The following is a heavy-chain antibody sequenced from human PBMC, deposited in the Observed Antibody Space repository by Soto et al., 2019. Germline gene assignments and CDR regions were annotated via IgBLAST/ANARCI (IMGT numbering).Heavy chain of an antibody. CDR1: GYTFSAYD. Sequence: ASVKVSCKTTGYTFSAYDIYWVRQAPGQGLEWMGWIRTYNGETNYAQKFQTRVTMTTDKSTDTAYMDLRSLTSDDTAIYYCARAGAAPYYYYGLDGWGQGTTVTVSS. J-gene: IGHJ6*02. V-gene: IGHV1-18*01. D-gene: IGHD3-10*01. CDR3: ARAGAAPYYYYGLDG. CDR2: IRTYNGET.